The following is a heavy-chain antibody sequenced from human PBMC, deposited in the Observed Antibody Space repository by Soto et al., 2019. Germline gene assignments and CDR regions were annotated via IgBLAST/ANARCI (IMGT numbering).Heavy chain of an antibody. CDR3: ALTGGFAPVYGFDV. CDR1: GYDVVTNW. D-gene: IGHD3-16*01. Sequence: GESLKISCSGHGYDVVTNWIGWVRQRPGKGLEWMGIIYLGDSDTRYSPSFEGQVTLSADRSTSPAFLEWSFLKTSDSAMYFCALTGGFAPVYGFDVWGQGTSVTVSS. V-gene: IGHV5-51*01. CDR2: IYLGDSDT. J-gene: IGHJ6*02.